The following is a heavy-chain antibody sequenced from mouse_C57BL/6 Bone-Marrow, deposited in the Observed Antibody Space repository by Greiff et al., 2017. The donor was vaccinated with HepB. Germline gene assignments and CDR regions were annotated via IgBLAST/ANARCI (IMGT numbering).Heavy chain of an antibody. V-gene: IGHV5-9*01. J-gene: IGHJ4*01. Sequence: EVKLVESGGGLVKPGGSLKLSCAASGFTFSSYTMSWVRQTPEKRLEWVATISGGGGNTYYPDSVKGRFTISRDNAKNTLYLHMSSLRSEDTALYYCARRGYYGSSGKMDYWGQGTSVTVSS. CDR2: ISGGGGNT. CDR1: GFTFSSYT. D-gene: IGHD1-1*01. CDR3: ARRGYYGSSGKMDY.